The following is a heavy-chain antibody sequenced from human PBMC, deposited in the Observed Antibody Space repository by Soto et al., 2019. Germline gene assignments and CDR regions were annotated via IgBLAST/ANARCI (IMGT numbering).Heavy chain of an antibody. V-gene: IGHV1-69*01. CDR3: ERVTSMVRGVIDNWFDP. CDR2: IIPMYDPA. CDR1: GGTFSSYA. J-gene: IGHJ5*02. D-gene: IGHD3-10*01. Sequence: QVPLVQSGAEVKKPGASVTVSCKASGGTFSSYAIHWVRQAPGQGLEWMGGIIPMYDPAKYAQRFQCRVTITAEESTTTVYMELTSLTSQDTAVYYCERVTSMVRGVIDNWFDPWGNGNLVTVSS.